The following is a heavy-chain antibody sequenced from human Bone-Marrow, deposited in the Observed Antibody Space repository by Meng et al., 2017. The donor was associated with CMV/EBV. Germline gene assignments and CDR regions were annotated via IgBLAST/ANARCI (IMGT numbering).Heavy chain of an antibody. CDR3: ARDLVRHQLLYYYGMDV. J-gene: IGHJ6*01. V-gene: IGHV3-20*04. D-gene: IGHD2-2*01. CDR1: GFTFDDYG. CDR2: INWNGGST. Sequence: GGSLRLSCAASGFTFDDYGMSWVSHAPGKGLEWVSGINWNGGSTGYADSVKGRFTISRDNAKNPLYLQMNSLRAEDTAVYYCARDLVRHQLLYYYGMDVWGQGTTVTVSS.